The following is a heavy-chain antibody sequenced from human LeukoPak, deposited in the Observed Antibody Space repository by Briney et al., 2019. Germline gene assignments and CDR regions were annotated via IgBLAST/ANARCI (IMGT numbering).Heavy chain of an antibody. Sequence: ASVKVSCKASGYTFLNYDFTWVRQAPGQGLEWMGRISAHNQNTKYAQRFQGRVTMTADTSTTTAYMELRSLRSDDTAVYYCARVADYGSGSHLFDHWGQGTLVAVSS. D-gene: IGHD3-10*01. CDR2: ISAHNQNT. CDR1: GYTFLNYD. CDR3: ARVADYGSGSHLFDH. V-gene: IGHV1-18*01. J-gene: IGHJ4*02.